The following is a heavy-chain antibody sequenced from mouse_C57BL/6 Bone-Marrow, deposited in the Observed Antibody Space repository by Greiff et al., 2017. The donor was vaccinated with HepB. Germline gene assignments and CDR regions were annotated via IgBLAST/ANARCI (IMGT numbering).Heavy chain of an antibody. Sequence: EVKLMESGGGLVQPKGSLKLSCAASGFSFNTYAMNWVRQAPGKGLEWVARIRSKSNNYATYYADSVKDRFTISRDDSESMLYLQMNNLKTEDTAMYYGVRQDYGSYYAMDYWGQGTSVTVSS. D-gene: IGHD1-1*01. J-gene: IGHJ4*01. CDR3: VRQDYGSYYAMDY. CDR1: GFSFNTYA. CDR2: IRSKSNNYAT. V-gene: IGHV10-1*01.